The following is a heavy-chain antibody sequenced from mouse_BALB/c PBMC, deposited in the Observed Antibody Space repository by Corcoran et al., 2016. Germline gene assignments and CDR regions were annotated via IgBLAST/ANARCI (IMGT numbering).Heavy chain of an antibody. CDR2: INTNTGEP. D-gene: IGHD1-1*01. V-gene: IGHV9-3*02. Sequence: QIRLVQSGPELKKPGETVKISCKASGYTFTNYGMNWVKQAPGKGLKWMGWINTNTGEPTYAEEFKGRFAFSLETSASTAYLQINNLKNEDTATYFCARPYGSSPFFAYWGQGTLVTVSA. CDR1: GYTFTNYG. CDR3: ARPYGSSPFFAY. J-gene: IGHJ3*01.